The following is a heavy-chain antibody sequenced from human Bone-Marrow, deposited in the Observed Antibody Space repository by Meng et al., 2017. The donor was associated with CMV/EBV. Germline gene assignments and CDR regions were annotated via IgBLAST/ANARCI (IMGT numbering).Heavy chain of an antibody. Sequence: ASVKVSCKASGYTFTSYGISWVRQAPGQGLEWMGWISAYNGNTNYAQKLQGRVTMTTDTSTSTAYMELSSLRSEDTAVYYCAAHHVTGDSSGYQDYWAQGTLVTVSS. D-gene: IGHD3-22*01. CDR2: ISAYNGNT. CDR3: AAHHVTGDSSGYQDY. CDR1: GYTFTSYG. V-gene: IGHV1-18*01. J-gene: IGHJ4*02.